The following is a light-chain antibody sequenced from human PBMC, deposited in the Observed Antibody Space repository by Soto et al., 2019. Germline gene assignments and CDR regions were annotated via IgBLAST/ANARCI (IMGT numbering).Light chain of an antibody. CDR2: DIS. CDR1: QDVTTN. Sequence: EISITQFPAILSASPGEGATLSCRAAQDVTTNFAWYQLRRGQPPRLLIYDISTRATGVPARFSGSGSGTEFTLTISGLQSEDFALYFCQQYNNWPFSFGPGTRLEI. CDR3: QQYNNWPFS. J-gene: IGKJ5*01. V-gene: IGKV3-15*01.